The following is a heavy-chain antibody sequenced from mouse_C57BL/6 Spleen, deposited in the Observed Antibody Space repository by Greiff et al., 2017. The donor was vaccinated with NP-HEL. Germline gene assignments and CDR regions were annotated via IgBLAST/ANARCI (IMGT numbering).Heavy chain of an antibody. V-gene: IGHV1-82*01. CDR3: ARFYDYPYAMDY. J-gene: IGHJ4*01. CDR2: IYPGDGDT. Sequence: VQLQQSGPELVKPGASVKISCQASGYAFSSSWMNWVKQRPGKGLEWIGRIYPGDGDTNYNGKFKGKATLTADKSSSTAYMQLSSLTSEDSAVYFCARFYDYPYAMDYWGQGTSVTVSS. D-gene: IGHD2-4*01. CDR1: GYAFSSSW.